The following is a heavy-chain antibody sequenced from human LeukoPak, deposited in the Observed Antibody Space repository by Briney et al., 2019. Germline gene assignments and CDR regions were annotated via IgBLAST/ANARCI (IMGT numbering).Heavy chain of an antibody. D-gene: IGHD3-10*01. CDR1: GYTFSHYL. CDR2: INPNSGGT. CDR3: ARGGGYGSGSYMFYYYYYMDV. V-gene: IGHV1-2*02. J-gene: IGHJ6*03. Sequence: ASVKVSCKASGYTFSHYLMHWVRQAPGQGLEWMGWINPNSGGTNYAQKFQGRVTMTRDTSISTAYMELSRLRSDDTAVYYCARGGGYGSGSYMFYYYYYMDVWGKGTTVTISS.